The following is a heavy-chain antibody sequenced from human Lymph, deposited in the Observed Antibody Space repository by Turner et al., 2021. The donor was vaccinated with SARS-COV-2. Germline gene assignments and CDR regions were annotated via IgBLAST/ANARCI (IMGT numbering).Heavy chain of an antibody. CDR3: ARVRSAAGFWCFDL. D-gene: IGHD6-13*01. CDR2: IYYSGST. V-gene: IGHV4-31*03. CDR1: GGSISSGGYY. Sequence: QVQLQESGPGLVKPSQALSLTCTVSGGSISSGGYYWSWIRQHPGKGLEWFGYIYYSGSTYYNPSLKSRVTISVDTSKNQFSLKLSSVTAADTAVYYCARVRSAAGFWCFDLWGRGTLVTVSS. J-gene: IGHJ2*01.